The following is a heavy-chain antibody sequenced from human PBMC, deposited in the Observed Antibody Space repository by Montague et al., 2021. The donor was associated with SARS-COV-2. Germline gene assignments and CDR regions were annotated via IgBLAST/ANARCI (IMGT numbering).Heavy chain of an antibody. CDR2: IRSKAYGGTT. J-gene: IGHJ4*02. Sequence: SLRLSCAASGFTSGDYAMSWVRQAPGKGLEWVGFIRSKAYGGTTEYAASVKGRFTISRDDSKSIAYLQMSSLKTEDTAVYYCTRAKLRYFDWLLRTDKLYYFDYWGQGTLVTVSS. CDR3: TRAKLRYFDWLLRTDKLYYFDY. V-gene: IGHV3-49*04. CDR1: GFTSGDYA. D-gene: IGHD3-9*01.